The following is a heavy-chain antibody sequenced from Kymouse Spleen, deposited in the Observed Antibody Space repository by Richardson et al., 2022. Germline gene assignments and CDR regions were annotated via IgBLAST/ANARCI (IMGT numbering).Heavy chain of an antibody. CDR1: GFTFSSYG. D-gene: IGHD3-10*01. Sequence: QVQLVESGGGVVQPGRSLRLSCAASGFTFSSYGMHWVRQAPGKGLEWVAVIWYDGSNKYYADSVKGRFTISRDNSKNTLYLQMNSLRAEDTAVYYCASYGSGSYYYYYYYGMDVWGQGTTVTVSS. CDR2: IWYDGSNK. V-gene: IGHV3-33*01. J-gene: IGHJ6*02. CDR3: ASYGSGSYYYYYYYGMDV.